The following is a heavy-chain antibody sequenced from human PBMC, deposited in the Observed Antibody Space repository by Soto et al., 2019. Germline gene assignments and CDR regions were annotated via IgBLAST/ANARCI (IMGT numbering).Heavy chain of an antibody. V-gene: IGHV3-53*01. CDR1: GFTVSSHY. D-gene: IGHD2-15*01. J-gene: IGHJ5*02. CDR3: AIGATRDNMADAP. Sequence: GGSLRLSCAASGFTVSSHYMSWVRQAPGKGPEWVSVLYSVGTTYYADSVRGRFTISRDNSKNTLYLQMNNQGAEDTAGYYCAIGATRDNMADAPWGQGTLVTVSS. CDR2: LYSVGTT.